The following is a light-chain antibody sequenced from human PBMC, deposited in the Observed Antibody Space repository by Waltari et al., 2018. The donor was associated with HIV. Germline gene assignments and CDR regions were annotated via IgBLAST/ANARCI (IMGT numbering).Light chain of an antibody. CDR1: QSISTY. CDR2: AAS. Sequence: DIQLTQSPSSLSASIVDRVTITCRASQSISTYLNWYHQKPGKAPKLLIYAASSLQSGVPSRFSGSGSGTDFTLTINSLQPEDFATYYCQQSYSTHWTFGQGTK. CDR3: QQSYSTHWT. J-gene: IGKJ1*01. V-gene: IGKV1-39*01.